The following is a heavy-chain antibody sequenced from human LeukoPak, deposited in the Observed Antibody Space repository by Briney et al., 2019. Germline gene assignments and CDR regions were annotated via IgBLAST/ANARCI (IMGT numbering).Heavy chain of an antibody. D-gene: IGHD1-7*01. J-gene: IGHJ5*02. Sequence: PGGSLRLSCAASGFTFSSYGMHWVRQAPGEGLEWAAVISYDGSNKYYADSVKGRFTISRDNSKNTLYLQMNSLRAEDTAVYYCASEGGWNFERDWFDPWGQGTLVTVSS. CDR1: GFTFSSYG. V-gene: IGHV3-30*03. CDR3: ASEGGWNFERDWFDP. CDR2: ISYDGSNK.